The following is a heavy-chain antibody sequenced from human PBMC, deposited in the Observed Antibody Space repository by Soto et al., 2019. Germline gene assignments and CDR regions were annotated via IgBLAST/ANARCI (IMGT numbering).Heavy chain of an antibody. J-gene: IGHJ4*02. V-gene: IGHV4-59*01. Sequence: SETLSLTCTVSGGSISSYYWSWIRQPPGKGLEWIGYIYYSGSTNYNPSLKSRVTISVDTSKNQFSLKLSSVTAADTAVYYCARGYCSGGSCYDYRGQGILVTVSS. CDR1: GGSISSYY. D-gene: IGHD2-15*01. CDR3: ARGYCSGGSCYDY. CDR2: IYYSGST.